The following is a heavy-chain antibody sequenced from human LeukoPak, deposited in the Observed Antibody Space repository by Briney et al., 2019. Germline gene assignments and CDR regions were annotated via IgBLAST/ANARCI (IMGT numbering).Heavy chain of an antibody. CDR1: GVSISSSEW. CDR2: IHRDGRT. V-gene: IGHV4-4*02. J-gene: IGHJ4*02. CDR3: GKTDIYFNPIDY. D-gene: IGHD3-9*01. Sequence: SETLSLTCAVSGVSISSSEWWIWVRQPPGQGLEWIGEIHRDGRTRYNPSLKSRVTMSMDYSKNQFSLSVTSVAAADTAIYYCGKTDIYFNPIDYWGPGSLVTVSS.